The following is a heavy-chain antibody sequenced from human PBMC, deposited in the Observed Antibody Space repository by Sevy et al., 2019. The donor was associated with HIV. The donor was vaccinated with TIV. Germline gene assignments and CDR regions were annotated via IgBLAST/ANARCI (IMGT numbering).Heavy chain of an antibody. Sequence: GGSLRLSCAASGFTFSSYAMNWVRQAPGKGLEWVSSIKAISSNIYYADAVKGRFTISGDNAENSLYLQMNRVRAEDTVVYYCGRELFRGGNAVYGYWGQGTLVTVSS. J-gene: IGHJ4*02. CDR3: GRELFRGGNAVYGY. CDR2: IKAISSNI. V-gene: IGHV3-21*01. CDR1: GFTFSSYA. D-gene: IGHD2-15*01.